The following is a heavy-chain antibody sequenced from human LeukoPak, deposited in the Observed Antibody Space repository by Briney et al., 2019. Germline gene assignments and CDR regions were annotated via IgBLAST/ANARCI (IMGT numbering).Heavy chain of an antibody. CDR1: GFTFSSFG. J-gene: IGHJ6*03. CDR3: ARESLYYYYYYMDV. Sequence: GGSLRLSCGASGFTFSSFGMHWVRQAPGKGLEWVAFIRFDGSNKYYADSVKGRFTISRDNSKNTLYLQMNSLRAEDTAVYYCARESLYYYYYYMDVWGKGTTVTVSS. CDR2: IRFDGSNK. V-gene: IGHV3-30*02.